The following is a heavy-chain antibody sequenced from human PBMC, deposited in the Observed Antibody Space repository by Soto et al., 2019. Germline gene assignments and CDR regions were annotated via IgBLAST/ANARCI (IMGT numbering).Heavy chain of an antibody. Sequence: SETLSLTCTVSGGSISSGGYYWSWIRQHPGKGLEWIGYIYYSGSTYYNPSLKSRVTISVDTSKNQFSLKLSSVTAADTAVYYCARGITMIRGVILTPYFDYWGQGTLVTVS. J-gene: IGHJ4*02. D-gene: IGHD3-10*01. CDR2: IYYSGST. CDR1: GGSISSGGYY. CDR3: ARGITMIRGVILTPYFDY. V-gene: IGHV4-31*03.